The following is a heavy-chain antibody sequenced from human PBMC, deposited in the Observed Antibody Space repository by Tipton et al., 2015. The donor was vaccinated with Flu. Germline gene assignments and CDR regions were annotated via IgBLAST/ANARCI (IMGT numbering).Heavy chain of an antibody. CDR3: AILQGGYEMWDGFDI. Sequence: SLRLSCAASGFTFSSYGIHWVRQAPGKGLEWVAVISYDASNKYYADSVRGRFTISRDNSKNTLYLQMNSLRAEDTAIYYCAILQGGYEMWDGFDIWGQGTMVTVSS. D-gene: IGHD5-12*01. CDR2: ISYDASNK. CDR1: GFTFSSYG. V-gene: IGHV3-30*03. J-gene: IGHJ3*02.